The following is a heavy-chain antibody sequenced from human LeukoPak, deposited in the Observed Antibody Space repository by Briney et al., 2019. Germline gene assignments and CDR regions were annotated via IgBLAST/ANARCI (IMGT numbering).Heavy chain of an antibody. CDR3: ARSSADYDILTGYYQAGFDY. Sequence: PSETLSLTCAVYGGSFSGYYWSWIRQPPGKGLEWIGYIYYTGSTNYNPSLESRVTMSVDTSKNQFSLKLSSVTAADTAVYYCARSSADYDILTGYYQAGFDYWGQGTLVTVSS. D-gene: IGHD3-9*01. CDR2: IYYTGST. CDR1: GGSFSGYY. J-gene: IGHJ4*02. V-gene: IGHV4-59*01.